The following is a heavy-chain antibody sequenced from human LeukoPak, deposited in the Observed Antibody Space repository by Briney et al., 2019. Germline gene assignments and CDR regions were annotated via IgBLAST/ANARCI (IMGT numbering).Heavy chain of an antibody. J-gene: IGHJ6*03. Sequence: PGGSLRISCAASGFTFRSYDMHWVRQAPGTGLEWVAFIRFDGSNKYYADSVKGRFTISRDNSKNTLYLQMNSLRAEDTAVYYCAKVGGIAVATYHYMDVWGKGTTVTVSS. CDR1: GFTFRSYD. D-gene: IGHD6-19*01. V-gene: IGHV3-30*02. CDR3: AKVGGIAVATYHYMDV. CDR2: IRFDGSNK.